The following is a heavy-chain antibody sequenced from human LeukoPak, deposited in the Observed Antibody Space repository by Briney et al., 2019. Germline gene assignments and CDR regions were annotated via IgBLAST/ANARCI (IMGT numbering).Heavy chain of an antibody. D-gene: IGHD2-2*01. CDR3: ARDRGSNNYFDQ. Sequence: GGSLRLSCLASGFTFRDYYMTWIRQAPGKGLEWISFISSRGTTTDYADSVKGRFTISRDNANSTLFLQMNSLRAEDTAVYYCARDRGSNNYFDQWGQGTLVTVSS. J-gene: IGHJ4*02. CDR1: GFTFRDYY. V-gene: IGHV3-11*01. CDR2: ISSRGTTT.